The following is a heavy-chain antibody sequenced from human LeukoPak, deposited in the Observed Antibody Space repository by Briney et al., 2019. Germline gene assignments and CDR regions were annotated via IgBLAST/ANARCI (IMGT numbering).Heavy chain of an antibody. J-gene: IGHJ5*02. D-gene: IGHD2/OR15-2a*01. V-gene: IGHV3-30*01. CDR1: GFTFSSYA. CDR3: ARDYSRTTWFDP. CDR2: ISYDGSNK. Sequence: PGRSLRLSCAASGFTFSSYAMHWVRQAPGKGLEWVVVISYDGSNKYYADSVKGRFTISRDNSKNTLYLRMNSLRAEDTAVYYCARDYSRTTWFDPWGQGTLVTVSS.